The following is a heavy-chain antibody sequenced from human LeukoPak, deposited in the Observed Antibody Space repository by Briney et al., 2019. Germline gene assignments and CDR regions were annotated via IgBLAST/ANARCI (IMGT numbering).Heavy chain of an antibody. Sequence: GGSLRLSCAASGFTFSSYGMHWVRQAPGKGLEWVAFIRYDGSNKYYADSVKSRFTISRDNSKNTLYLQMNSLRAEDTAVYYCAKDRGPSGYDHFDYWGQGTLVTVSS. CDR2: IRYDGSNK. CDR3: AKDRGPSGYDHFDY. D-gene: IGHD5-12*01. V-gene: IGHV3-30*02. J-gene: IGHJ4*02. CDR1: GFTFSSYG.